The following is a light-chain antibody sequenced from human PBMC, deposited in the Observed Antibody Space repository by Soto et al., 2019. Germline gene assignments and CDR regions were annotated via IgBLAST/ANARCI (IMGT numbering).Light chain of an antibody. CDR2: ATS. V-gene: IGKV1-12*01. J-gene: IGKJ4*01. Sequence: IQMTQSPSSLSASVGDRVIITCRASQDLSRGLTWYQQKPGKAPQLLIYATSPLQSGVPSRFSGSGSGTAVTLPISRRQRGEFATYYCQQSNSLPHTLGGGTRVEIK. CDR3: QQSNSLPHT. CDR1: QDLSRG.